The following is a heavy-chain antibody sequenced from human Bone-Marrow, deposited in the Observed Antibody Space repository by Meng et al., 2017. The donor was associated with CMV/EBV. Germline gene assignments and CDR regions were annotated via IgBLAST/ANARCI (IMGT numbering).Heavy chain of an antibody. CDR1: GFTFSSYW. CDR3: ARVKLGLDY. CDR2: IKQDGSEK. Sequence: GESLKISCAASGFTFSSYWMSWVRQAPGKGLEWVANIKQDGSEKYYVDSVKGRFTISRDNAKNSLYLQMNSLRAEDTAVYYCARVKLGLDYWGQGTRVTVSS. J-gene: IGHJ4*02. D-gene: IGHD6-13*01. V-gene: IGHV3-7*01.